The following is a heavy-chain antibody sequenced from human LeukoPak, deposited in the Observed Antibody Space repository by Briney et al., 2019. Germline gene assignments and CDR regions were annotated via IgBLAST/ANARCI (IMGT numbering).Heavy chain of an antibody. CDR2: INHSGST. CDR3: ASGVRALDYCSSTSRSDPFCAFDI. J-gene: IGHJ3*02. V-gene: IGHV4-34*01. CDR1: GGSFSGYY. D-gene: IGHD2-2*01. Sequence: SETLSLTCAVYGGSFSGYYWSWIRQPPGKGLEWIGEINHSGSTNYNPSLKSRVTISVDTSKNQFSLKLSSVTAADTAVYYCASGVRALDYCSSTSRSDPFCAFDIWGQGTMVTVSS.